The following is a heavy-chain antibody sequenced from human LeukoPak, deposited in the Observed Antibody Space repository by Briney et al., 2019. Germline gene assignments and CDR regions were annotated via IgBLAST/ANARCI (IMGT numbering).Heavy chain of an antibody. CDR1: GYSFTSYW. V-gene: IGHV5-51*01. J-gene: IGHJ6*02. CDR3: ARQTDVVVVPAATYYYYGMDV. Sequence: GESLKISCKGSGYSFTSYWIGWVRQMPGKGLEWMGIIHPGDSDTRYSPSFQGQVTISADKSISTAYLQWSSLKASDTAMYYCARQTDVVVVPAATYYYYGMDVWGQGTTVTVSS. D-gene: IGHD2-2*01. CDR2: IHPGDSDT.